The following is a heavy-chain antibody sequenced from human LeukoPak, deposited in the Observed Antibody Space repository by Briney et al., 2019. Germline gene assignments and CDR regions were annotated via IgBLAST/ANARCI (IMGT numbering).Heavy chain of an antibody. CDR3: ATDRPHPRNEPTNFDY. J-gene: IGHJ4*02. Sequence: GGSLRLSCAASGFTFSNFAMSWVRQAPGKGLELVSAISGSGHNTYYAASVKGRFTISRDNSKNTLYLQMSSLRAEDTAVYYCATDRPHPRNEPTNFDYWGQGTLVTVSS. CDR2: ISGSGHNT. D-gene: IGHD1-1*01. CDR1: GFTFSNFA. V-gene: IGHV3-23*01.